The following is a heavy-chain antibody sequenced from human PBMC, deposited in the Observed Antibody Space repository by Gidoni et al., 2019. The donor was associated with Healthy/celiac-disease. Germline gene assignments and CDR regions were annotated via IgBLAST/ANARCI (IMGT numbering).Heavy chain of an antibody. V-gene: IGHV3-33*01. J-gene: IGHJ4*02. CDR3: ARGGYSNFLFDY. CDR2: IWYDGSNK. Sequence: QVQLVESGGGVVQPGRSLRLSCAAPGFTFSSYGMHWVRQAPGKGLEWVAVIWYDGSNKYYADSVKGRFTISRDNSKNTLYLQMNSLRAEDTAVYYCARGGYSNFLFDYWGQGTLVTVSS. CDR1: GFTFSSYG. D-gene: IGHD4-4*01.